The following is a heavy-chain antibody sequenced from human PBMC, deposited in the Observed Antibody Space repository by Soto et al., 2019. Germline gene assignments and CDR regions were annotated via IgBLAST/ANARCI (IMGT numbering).Heavy chain of an antibody. V-gene: IGHV1-46*01. D-gene: IGHD3-3*01. CDR1: GDTFTSYY. Sequence: ASVKVSCKAPGDTFTSYYLNWVRQAPGQGLELMGVINPHGGSTKYAQKFQGRITMTRDTSRSTVYMELSSLRSDDTAIYYCARSSGGNFGIIIEGSNWFDPWGQGTLVTVYS. J-gene: IGHJ5*02. CDR3: ARSSGGNFGIIIEGSNWFDP. CDR2: INPHGGST.